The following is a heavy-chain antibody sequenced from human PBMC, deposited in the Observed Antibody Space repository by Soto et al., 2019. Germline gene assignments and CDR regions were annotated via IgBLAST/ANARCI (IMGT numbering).Heavy chain of an antibody. Sequence: SETLSLTCAVSGGSISSDYWSWIRQPPGKGLEWIGYIYYSGSTNYNPSLKSRVTISVDTSKNQFSLKLSSVTAADTAVYYCASRVAAGRHNWFDPWGQGTLVTVSS. D-gene: IGHD6-13*01. CDR1: GGSISSDY. CDR2: IYYSGST. J-gene: IGHJ5*02. V-gene: IGHV4-59*01. CDR3: ASRVAAGRHNWFDP.